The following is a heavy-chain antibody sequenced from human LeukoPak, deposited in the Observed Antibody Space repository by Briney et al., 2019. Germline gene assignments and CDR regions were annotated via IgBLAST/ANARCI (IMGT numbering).Heavy chain of an antibody. Sequence: PGGSLSLSCAASGFTFNTYWMTWVRQAPGKGLEWVANIKEDGSEKVYVDSLKGRFTISRDNAKNALYLQMNSLRVEDTAVYHCARYPYSRGFGAFYVWGQGTMVTVSS. CDR3: ARYPYSRGFGAFYV. D-gene: IGHD6-19*01. J-gene: IGHJ3*01. CDR1: GFTFNTYW. V-gene: IGHV3-7*04. CDR2: IKEDGSEK.